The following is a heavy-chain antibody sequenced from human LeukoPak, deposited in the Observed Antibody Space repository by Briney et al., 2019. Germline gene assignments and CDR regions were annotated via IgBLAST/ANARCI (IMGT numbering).Heavy chain of an antibody. CDR1: VYSISNGYY. CDR2: IYHSGNT. Sequence: SETLSLTCAVSVYSISNGYYWGWIRQPTGKGLEWIGSIYHSGNTYYNPSLKSRVTISVDTSKNQFSLKLSSVTAADTAVYYCARHGDYDFWSGYQNWFDPWGQGTLVTVSS. J-gene: IGHJ5*02. D-gene: IGHD3-3*01. V-gene: IGHV4-38-2*01. CDR3: ARHGDYDFWSGYQNWFDP.